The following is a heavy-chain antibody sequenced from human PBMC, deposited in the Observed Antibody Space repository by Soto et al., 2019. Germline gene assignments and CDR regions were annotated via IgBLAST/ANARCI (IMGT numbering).Heavy chain of an antibody. CDR3: ARRPPPNYGMDV. CDR2: IYYSGST. CDR1: GDSINSHY. J-gene: IGHJ6*02. Sequence: QVQLQESGPGLLKPSETLSLTCTVSGDSINSHYWNWIRQPPGKGLEWIGYIYYSGSTNYNPSLNSRVAISVDTSKNQFSLRLSSVTAADTAVYYCARRPPPNYGMDVWGQGTTVTVSS. V-gene: IGHV4-59*08.